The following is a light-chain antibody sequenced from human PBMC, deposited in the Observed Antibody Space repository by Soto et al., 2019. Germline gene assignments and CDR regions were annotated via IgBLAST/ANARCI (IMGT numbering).Light chain of an antibody. V-gene: IGLV2-23*02. J-gene: IGLJ3*02. CDR1: SSDVGSYNL. Sequence: QSALTQPASVSGSPGQSITLSCTGTSSDVGSYNLVSWYQQHPGKAPKLLIYEVNKRPSGVSNRFSGSKSGNTASLTISGLQAEDEADYYCYSYAGTTRLFGGGTKLTVL. CDR3: YSYAGTTRL. CDR2: EVN.